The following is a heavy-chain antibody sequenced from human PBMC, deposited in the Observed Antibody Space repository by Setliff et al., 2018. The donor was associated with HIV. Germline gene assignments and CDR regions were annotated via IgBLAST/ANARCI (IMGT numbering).Heavy chain of an antibody. CDR1: GYTFTSYG. D-gene: IGHD1-1*01. J-gene: IGHJ4*02. V-gene: IGHV1-18*01. Sequence: ASVKVSCKASGYTFTSYGITWVRQAPGQGLEWMGWISPYDLSERTSQRFRGRVTLTRDTSINTAYLELSGLRSDDTAVYFCARQLSNSFDSWGQGNLVTVSS. CDR3: ARQLSNSFDS. CDR2: ISPYDLSE.